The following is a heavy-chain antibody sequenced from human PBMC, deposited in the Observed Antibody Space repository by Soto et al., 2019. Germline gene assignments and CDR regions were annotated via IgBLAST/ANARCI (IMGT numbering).Heavy chain of an antibody. V-gene: IGHV1-69*13. J-gene: IGHJ1*01. CDR1: GGTFSSYA. CDR3: ARGSNYDFWSGYSAAEYFQH. D-gene: IGHD3-3*01. Sequence: SVKVSCKASGGTFSSYAISWVRQAPGQGLEWMGGIIPIFGTANYAQKFQGRVTITADESTSTAYMELSSLRSEDTAVYYCARGSNYDFWSGYSAAEYFQHWGQGTLVTVSS. CDR2: IIPIFGTA.